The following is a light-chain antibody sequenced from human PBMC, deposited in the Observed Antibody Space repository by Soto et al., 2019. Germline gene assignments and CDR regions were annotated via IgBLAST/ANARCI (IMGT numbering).Light chain of an antibody. V-gene: IGLV2-23*01. CDR3: CSDAGSRTYV. CDR2: DNY. Sequence: QSVLAQPASVSGFPGQSITISCTGTSSDVGSYNLVSWYQQHPDKAPKLIIYDNYKRPSGVSNRFSGSKSGSTASLTISGLHAEEEADYYCCSDAGSRTYVFASGTKVTVL. CDR1: SSDVGSYNL. J-gene: IGLJ1*01.